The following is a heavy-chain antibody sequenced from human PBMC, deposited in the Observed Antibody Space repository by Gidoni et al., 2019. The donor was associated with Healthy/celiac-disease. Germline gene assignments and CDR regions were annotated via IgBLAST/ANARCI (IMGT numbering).Heavy chain of an antibody. V-gene: IGHV4-30-2*01. J-gene: IGHJ4*02. CDR2: IYHSGST. CDR3: ARDRLEGNYESYFDY. D-gene: IGHD4-4*01. CDR1: GGSISSGGSS. Sequence: QLQLQESGSGLVKPSQTLSLTCAVSGGSISSGGSSWSWTRQPPGKGLEWIGYIYHSGSTYYNPSLKSRVTISVDRSKNQFSLKLSSVTAADTAVYYCARDRLEGNYESYFDYWGQGTLVTVSS.